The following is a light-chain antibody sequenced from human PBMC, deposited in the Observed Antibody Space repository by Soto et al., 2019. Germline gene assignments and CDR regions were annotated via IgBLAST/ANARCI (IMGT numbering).Light chain of an antibody. CDR2: EVS. CDR1: SSDVGSYNR. CDR3: SSYTSSSTYV. J-gene: IGLJ1*01. V-gene: IGLV2-18*02. Sequence: QSALTQPPSVSGSPGQSVTISCTGTSSDVGSYNRVSWYQQPPGTAPKLMIYEVSNRPSGVPDRFSGSKSGNTASLTNSGLQAEDEADYYCSSYTSSSTYVFGTGTKLTVL.